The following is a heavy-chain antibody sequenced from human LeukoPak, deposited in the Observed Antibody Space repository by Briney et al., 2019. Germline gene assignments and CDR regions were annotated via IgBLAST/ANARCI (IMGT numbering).Heavy chain of an antibody. D-gene: IGHD5-18*01. V-gene: IGHV1-69*06. Sequence: SVKVSCKASGGTFSSYAISWVRQAPGQGLEWMGGIIPIFGTANYAQKFQGRVTITADKSTSTAYMELSSLRSEDTAVYYCARDERRGYSYGYESAGWFDPWGQGTLVTVSS. CDR1: GGTFSSYA. CDR3: ARDERRGYSYGYESAGWFDP. CDR2: IIPIFGTA. J-gene: IGHJ5*02.